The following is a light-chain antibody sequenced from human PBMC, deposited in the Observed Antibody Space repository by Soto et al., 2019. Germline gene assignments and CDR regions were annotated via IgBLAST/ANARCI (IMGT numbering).Light chain of an antibody. CDR1: SSDIGSYNY. V-gene: IGLV2-14*01. Sequence: QSALTQPASVSGSPGQSIAISCTGTSSDIGSYNYVSWYQQHPGKAPKLIIHEVSNRPSGISDHFSGSKSGNTASLTISGLQGVDETDYYCSTHTTYSTRIFGTGTKVTVL. J-gene: IGLJ1*01. CDR2: EVS. CDR3: STHTTYSTRI.